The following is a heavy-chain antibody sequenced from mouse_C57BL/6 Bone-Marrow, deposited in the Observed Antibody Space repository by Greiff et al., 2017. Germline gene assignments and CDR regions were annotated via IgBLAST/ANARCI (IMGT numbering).Heavy chain of an antibody. CDR1: GFNIKDYY. D-gene: IGHD2-2*01. J-gene: IGHJ4*01. V-gene: IGHV14-1*01. CDR2: IDPEDGDT. CDR3: TSWVTTVDY. Sequence: VQLQQSGAELVRPGASVKLSCTASGFNIKDYYMHWVKQRPEQGLVWIGRIDPEDGDTEYAPKFQGKATMTADTSSNTAYLQLSSLTAEDTAFYYCTSWVTTVDYWGQGTSVTVSS.